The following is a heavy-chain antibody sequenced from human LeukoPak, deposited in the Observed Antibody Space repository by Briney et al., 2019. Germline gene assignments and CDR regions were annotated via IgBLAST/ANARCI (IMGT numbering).Heavy chain of an antibody. V-gene: IGHV4-4*07. CDR2: IYVSGTT. J-gene: IGHJ5*02. CDR3: AREWDGASVWFDP. Sequence: PSETLSLXCTVSGVSISSYYWSWIRQSAGKGLEWIGRIYVSGTTNYNPSLESRVTMSVDTSKNQFSLKLTSVTAADTAVYYCAREWDGASVWFDPWGQGTLVTVSS. D-gene: IGHD1-26*01. CDR1: GVSISSYY.